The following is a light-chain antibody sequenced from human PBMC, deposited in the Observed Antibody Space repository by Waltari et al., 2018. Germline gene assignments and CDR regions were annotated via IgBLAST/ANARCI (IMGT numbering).Light chain of an antibody. J-gene: IGLJ7*01. CDR3: GTWDSSLSGAV. CDR1: SSNIANNY. CDR2: ENT. Sequence: QSVLTQPPSVSAAPRQRVTISCSGGSSNIANNYVSWYRPFPGTAPKRLIYENTERPSGIPGRFSGSKSGTSATLDITGLQAGDEADYYCGTWDSSLSGAVFGGGTHLTVL. V-gene: IGLV1-51*02.